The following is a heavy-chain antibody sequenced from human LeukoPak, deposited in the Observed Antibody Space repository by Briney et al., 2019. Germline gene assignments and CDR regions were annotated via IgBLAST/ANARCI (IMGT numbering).Heavy chain of an antibody. Sequence: SETLSLTCTVSGASISSHYWSWIWQPPGKGLEWIGLISFTGSTNYNPSLKSRVTTSVDTSKNQFSLKLSSVTAADTAVYYCARGGESSLPLDYWGQGTLVTVSS. CDR2: ISFTGST. D-gene: IGHD6-13*01. CDR3: ARGGESSLPLDY. V-gene: IGHV4-59*11. J-gene: IGHJ4*02. CDR1: GASISSHY.